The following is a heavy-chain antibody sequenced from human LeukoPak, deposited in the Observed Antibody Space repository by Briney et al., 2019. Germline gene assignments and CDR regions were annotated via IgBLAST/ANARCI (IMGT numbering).Heavy chain of an antibody. Sequence: SETLSLTCTVSGGSISSGSYYWVWIRQTPGKGLEWIGSIYRSGSTNYNPSLKSRVAISVDTSKNQFSLKVNSVAAADTALYYCARGDCSSTICYSPMDVWGKGTTVTVSS. CDR3: ARGDCSSTICYSPMDV. CDR1: GGSISSGSYY. CDR2: IYRSGST. D-gene: IGHD2-2*01. J-gene: IGHJ6*03. V-gene: IGHV4-39*07.